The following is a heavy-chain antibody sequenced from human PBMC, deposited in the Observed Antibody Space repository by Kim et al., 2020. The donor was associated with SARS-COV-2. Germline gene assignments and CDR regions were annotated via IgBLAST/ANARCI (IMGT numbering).Heavy chain of an antibody. V-gene: IGHV3-33*01. CDR3: ARAVPYSSSWHDAFDI. CDR1: GFTFSSYG. D-gene: IGHD6-13*01. Sequence: GGSLRLSCAASGFTFSSYGMHWVRQAPGKGLEWVAVIWYDGSNKYYADSVKGRFTISRDNSKNTLYLQMNSLRAEDTAVYYCARAVPYSSSWHDAFDIWGQGTMVTVSS. J-gene: IGHJ3*02. CDR2: IWYDGSNK.